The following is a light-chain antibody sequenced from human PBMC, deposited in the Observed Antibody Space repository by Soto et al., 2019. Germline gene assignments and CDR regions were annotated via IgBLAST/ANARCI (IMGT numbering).Light chain of an antibody. CDR3: QQRSNWSG. CDR1: QSVSSY. CDR2: DAS. Sequence: EIVLTQSPATLSLSPGERATLSCRASQSVSSYLAWYQQKPGQAPRLLIYDASNRATGIPARFSGSGSGTDSTLTISSLEPDDFAVYYCQQRSNWSGFGGGTKVEIK. V-gene: IGKV3-11*01. J-gene: IGKJ4*02.